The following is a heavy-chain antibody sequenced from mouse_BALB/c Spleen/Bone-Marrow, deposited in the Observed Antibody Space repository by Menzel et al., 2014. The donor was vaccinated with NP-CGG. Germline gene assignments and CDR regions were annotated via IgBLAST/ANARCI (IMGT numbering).Heavy chain of an antibody. J-gene: IGHJ3*01. CDR1: GFTFSIYA. D-gene: IGHD2-14*01. CDR2: ITSGGAT. V-gene: IGHV5-6-5*01. Sequence: EVQLVESGGGLVKPGGSLKLSCAASGFTFSIYAMSWVRQTPEKRLEWVASITSGGATYYPASVKGRVTISRDNARNILYLQMSSLRSEDTAIYFCARSGRYDPSWFAYWGQGTLVTVSA. CDR3: ARSGRYDPSWFAY.